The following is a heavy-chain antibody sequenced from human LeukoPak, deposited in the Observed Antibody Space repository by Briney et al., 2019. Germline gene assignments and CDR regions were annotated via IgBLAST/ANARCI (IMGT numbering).Heavy chain of an antibody. CDR1: GYSISSGHY. V-gene: IGHV4-38-2*02. Sequence: SETLSLICTVSGYSISSGHYWGWIRQPPGKGLEWIGSIYHSGSTYYNPSLKSRVTISVDTSKNQFSLKLSSVTAADTAVYYCARTYSSGLPPDYWGQGTLVTVSS. D-gene: IGHD6-19*01. CDR3: ARTYSSGLPPDY. J-gene: IGHJ4*02. CDR2: IYHSGST.